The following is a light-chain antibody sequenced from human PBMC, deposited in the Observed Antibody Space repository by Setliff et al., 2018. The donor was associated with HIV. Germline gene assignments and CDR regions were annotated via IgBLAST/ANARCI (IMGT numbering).Light chain of an antibody. J-gene: IGLJ1*01. CDR1: RSDVCAYNY. CDR3: SSYRGGSTLFV. Sequence: QSALAQTASVSGSPGQSITISCTGTRSDVCAYNYVSWYQQHPGKAPKLMIYEVSNRPSGVSNRFSGSKSGNTASLTISGLQAEDEADYFCSSYRGGSTLFVLGPGTKVTGL. CDR2: EVS. V-gene: IGLV2-14*01.